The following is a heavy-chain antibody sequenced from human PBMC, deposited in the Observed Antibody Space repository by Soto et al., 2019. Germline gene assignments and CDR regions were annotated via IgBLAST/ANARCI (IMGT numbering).Heavy chain of an antibody. CDR3: VRVEMYAGEFTPNFDR. V-gene: IGHV4-39*01. J-gene: IGHJ4*02. CDR1: GDSLISSYHY. D-gene: IGHD2-8*01. Sequence: PSETLSLTCTVSGDSLISSYHYWVWIRQLPGKGLEWIGSIYYTGNTYYNPSLKSRVSISVDMATNEISLRLRAESIADTAVYYCVRVEMYAGEFTPNFDRRGQGTLVTVSS. CDR2: IYYTGNT.